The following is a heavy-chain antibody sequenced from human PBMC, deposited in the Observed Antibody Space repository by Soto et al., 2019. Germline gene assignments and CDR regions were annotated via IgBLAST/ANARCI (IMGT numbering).Heavy chain of an antibody. V-gene: IGHV1-2*02. Sequence: ASVKVSCKASGYTFTAYYMHWVRQAPGQGLEWMGWINPNNGGSNFAQKFQGRVTMTRDTSVSSVYMELSRLRSDDTAVYYCARDPDGSGAHSFDYWGQGTLVTVSS. CDR2: INPNNGGS. CDR3: ARDPDGSGAHSFDY. D-gene: IGHD3-3*01. CDR1: GYTFTAYY. J-gene: IGHJ4*02.